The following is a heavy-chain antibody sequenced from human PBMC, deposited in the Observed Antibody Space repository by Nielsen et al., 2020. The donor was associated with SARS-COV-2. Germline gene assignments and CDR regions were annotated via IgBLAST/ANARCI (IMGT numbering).Heavy chain of an antibody. CDR2: IKQDGSEM. CDR3: SRDVGRDGFDI. J-gene: IGHJ3*02. D-gene: IGHD1-26*01. Sequence: GGSLSLSCAASGFTFSSYCMSWVRQAQGKGLEWVANIKQDGSEMYYVDSVKGRFTISRDNAKNSLYLQMNSLRDADTAVYYCSRDVGRDGFDIWGQGTMVTVSS. CDR1: GFTFSSYC. V-gene: IGHV3-7*03.